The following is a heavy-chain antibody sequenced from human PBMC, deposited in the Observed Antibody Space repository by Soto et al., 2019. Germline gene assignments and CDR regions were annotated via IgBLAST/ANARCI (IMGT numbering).Heavy chain of an antibody. J-gene: IGHJ6*02. CDR2: IKQDGSEK. V-gene: IGHV3-7*03. CDR1: GFTFSSYW. D-gene: IGHD3-3*01. Sequence: GGSLRLSCAASGFTFSSYWMSWVRQAPGKGLEWVANIKQDGSEKYYVDSVKGRFTISRDNAKNSLYLQMNSLRAEDTAVYYCARNGDFWSGYQYYYYGMDVWGQGTTVTSP. CDR3: ARNGDFWSGYQYYYYGMDV.